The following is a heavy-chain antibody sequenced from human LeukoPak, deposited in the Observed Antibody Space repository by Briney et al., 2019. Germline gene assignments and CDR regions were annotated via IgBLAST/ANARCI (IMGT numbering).Heavy chain of an antibody. V-gene: IGHV1-69*13. Sequence: SVKVSCKASGYTFTGYYLHWVRQAPGQGLEWMGGIIPIFGTANYAQKFQGRVTITADESTSTAYMELSSLRSEDTAVYYCARNRYCSSTSCYYYYGMDVWGQGTTVTVSS. CDR3: ARNRYCSSTSCYYYYGMDV. CDR1: GYTFTGYY. CDR2: IIPIFGTA. D-gene: IGHD2-2*01. J-gene: IGHJ6*02.